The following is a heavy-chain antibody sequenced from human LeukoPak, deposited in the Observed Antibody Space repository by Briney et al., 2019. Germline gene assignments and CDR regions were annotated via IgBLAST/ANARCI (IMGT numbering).Heavy chain of an antibody. CDR1: GGSISSSSYY. Sequence: SETLSLTCTVSGGSISSSSYYWGWIRQPPGTGLEWIGSIYYSGSTYYNPSLKSRVTISVDTSKNQFSLKLSSVTAADTAVYYCARHEITGTTSAFDIWGQGTMVTVSS. CDR3: ARHEITGTTSAFDI. D-gene: IGHD1-7*01. J-gene: IGHJ3*02. V-gene: IGHV4-39*01. CDR2: IYYSGST.